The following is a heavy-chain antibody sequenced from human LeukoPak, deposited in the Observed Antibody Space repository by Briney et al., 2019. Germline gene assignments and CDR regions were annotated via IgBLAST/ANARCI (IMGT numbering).Heavy chain of an antibody. Sequence: SETLSLTCTVSGGSISSYYWSWTRQPPGKGLEWIGYIYYSGSTNYNPSLKSRVTISVDTSKNQFSLKLSSVTAADTAVYYCARRDSSSWKWYNWFDPWGQGTLVTVSS. J-gene: IGHJ5*02. CDR3: ARRDSSSWKWYNWFDP. D-gene: IGHD6-13*01. V-gene: IGHV4-59*08. CDR2: IYYSGST. CDR1: GGSISSYY.